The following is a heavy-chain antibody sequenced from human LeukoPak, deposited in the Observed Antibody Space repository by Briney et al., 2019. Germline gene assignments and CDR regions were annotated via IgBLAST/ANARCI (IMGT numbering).Heavy chain of an antibody. Sequence: ASVKVSCKASGYTFTSYGISWVRQAPGQGLEWMGWISAYNGNTNYAQKLQGRVTMTTDTSTSTAYMELRSLRSDDTAVYYCAREPLGIVGAIYRGYYFDYWGQGTLVTVSS. CDR1: GYTFTSYG. J-gene: IGHJ4*02. CDR2: ISAYNGNT. V-gene: IGHV1-18*01. CDR3: AREPLGIVGAIYRGYYFDY. D-gene: IGHD1-26*01.